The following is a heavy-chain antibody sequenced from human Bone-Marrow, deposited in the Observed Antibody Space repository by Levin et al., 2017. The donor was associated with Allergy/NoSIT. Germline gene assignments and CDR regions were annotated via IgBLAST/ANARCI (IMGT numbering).Heavy chain of an antibody. Sequence: GASVKVSCAASGFTFSSYAMSWVRQAPGKGLEWVSAISGSGGSTYYADSVKGRFTISRDNSKNTLYLQMNSLRAEDTAVYYCAKGGGPVDYWGQGTLVTVSS. CDR2: ISGSGGST. V-gene: IGHV3-23*01. CDR1: GFTFSSYA. J-gene: IGHJ4*02. CDR3: AKGGGPVDY. D-gene: IGHD2-15*01.